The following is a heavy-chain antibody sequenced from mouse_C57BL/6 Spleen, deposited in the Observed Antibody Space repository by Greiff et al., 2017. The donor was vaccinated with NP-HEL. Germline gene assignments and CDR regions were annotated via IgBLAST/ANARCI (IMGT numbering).Heavy chain of an antibody. CDR1: GYTFTDYE. J-gene: IGHJ3*01. Sequence: QVQLQQSGAELVRPGASVTLSCKASGYTFTDYEMHWVKQTPVHGLEWIGAIDPETGGTAYNQKFKGKAILTADKSSSTAYMELRSLTSEDSAVYYCTRGHYYGSAWFAYWGQGTLVTVSA. CDR3: TRGHYYGSAWFAY. V-gene: IGHV1-15*01. D-gene: IGHD1-1*01. CDR2: IDPETGGT.